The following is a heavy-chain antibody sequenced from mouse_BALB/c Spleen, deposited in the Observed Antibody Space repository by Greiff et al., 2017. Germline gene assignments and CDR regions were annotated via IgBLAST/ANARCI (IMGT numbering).Heavy chain of an antibody. CDR1: GYTFTDYN. CDR2: IYPYNGGT. CDR3: AGGYYGSSDY. Sequence: VQLKQSGPELVKPGASVKISCKASGYTFTDYNMHWVKQSHGKSLEWIGYIYPYNGGTGYNQKFKSKATLTVDNSSSTAYMELRSLTSEDSAVYYCAGGYYGSSDYWGQGTTLTVSS. D-gene: IGHD1-1*01. J-gene: IGHJ2*01. V-gene: IGHV1S29*02.